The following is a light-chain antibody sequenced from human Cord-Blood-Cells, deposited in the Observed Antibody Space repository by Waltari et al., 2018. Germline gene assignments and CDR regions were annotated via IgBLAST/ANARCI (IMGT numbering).Light chain of an antibody. J-gene: IGLJ2*01. CDR1: KLGDKY. Sequence: PSVSVSPGQTASITCSGDKLGDKYACWYQQKPGQSPVLVIYQDSKRPSGIPELFSGSNSGNTATLTISGTQAMDEADYYCQAWDSSTVVFGGGTKLTVL. CDR2: QDS. CDR3: QAWDSSTVV. V-gene: IGLV3-1*01.